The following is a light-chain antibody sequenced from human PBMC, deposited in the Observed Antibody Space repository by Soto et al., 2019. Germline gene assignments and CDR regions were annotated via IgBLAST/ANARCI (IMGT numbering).Light chain of an antibody. CDR3: QQYNGYSRT. V-gene: IGKV1-5*01. J-gene: IGKJ1*01. Sequence: DIQMTQSPSTLSASVGDRVTITCRASQSIGDSLAWYQQKPGKAPYLLISDVSSLERGVPSRFSDRGSGTEFTVTSSSMQPADFASFYYQQYNGYSRTLDQGTKV. CDR1: QSIGDS. CDR2: DVS.